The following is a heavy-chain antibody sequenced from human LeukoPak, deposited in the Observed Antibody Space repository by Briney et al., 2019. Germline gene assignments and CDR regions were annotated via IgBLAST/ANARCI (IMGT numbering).Heavy chain of an antibody. J-gene: IGHJ3*02. D-gene: IGHD3-9*01. Sequence: ASVKVSCKASGYTFTSYYMHWVRQAPGQGLEWMGIINPSGGSTSYAQKFQGRVTMTRDTSTSTVYMELSSLRSEDTAVYYCAREGGITIFQEDAFDMWGQGTMVTVSS. CDR1: GYTFTSYY. V-gene: IGHV1-46*01. CDR2: INPSGGST. CDR3: AREGGITIFQEDAFDM.